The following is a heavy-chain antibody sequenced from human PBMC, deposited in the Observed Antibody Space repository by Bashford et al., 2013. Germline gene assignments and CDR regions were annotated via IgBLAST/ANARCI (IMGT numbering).Heavy chain of an antibody. J-gene: IGHJ4*02. V-gene: IGHV3-48*01. CDR1: GFTFSAYS. D-gene: IGHD3-22*01. CDR3: ARCPGYYTFDY. Sequence: HSGGSLRLSCEASGFTFSAYSMNWVRQTPGRGLEWISYIRAGSDTIYYADSVKGRFTVSRDNAKSSLYLQMNNLRAEDTAVYYCARCPGYYTFDYWGQGALVTVSS. CDR2: IRAGSDTI.